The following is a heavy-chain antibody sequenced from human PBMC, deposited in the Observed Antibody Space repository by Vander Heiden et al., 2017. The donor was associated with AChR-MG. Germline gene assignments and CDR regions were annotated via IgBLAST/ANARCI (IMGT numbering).Heavy chain of an antibody. D-gene: IGHD1-20*01. J-gene: IGHJ4*02. CDR2: IYYSGST. Sequence: QLQLQQSRPGLVKPSQPLSLTCPASGCSISSGDYYWSWIRQPPGKGLEWIGYIYYSGSTYYNPSLKSRVTISVDTSKSQFSLKLSSVTAADTAVYYCARGEGILSHFDYWGQGTLVTVSS. CDR1: GCSISSGDYY. CDR3: ARGEGILSHFDY. V-gene: IGHV4-30-4*01.